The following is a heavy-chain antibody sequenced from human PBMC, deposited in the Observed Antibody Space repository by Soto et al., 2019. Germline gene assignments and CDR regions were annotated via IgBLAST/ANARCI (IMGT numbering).Heavy chain of an antibody. V-gene: IGHV1-18*01. D-gene: IGHD6-13*01. J-gene: IGHJ4*02. Sequence: GASVKVSCKASGYTFTSYGISWVRQAPGQGLEWMGWISAYNGDTDYAHNLQSRVTLTTDTSTTTAYMELRSLRSDDTAVYYCARGASSLPGFYWGQGTLVTVSS. CDR1: GYTFTSYG. CDR2: ISAYNGDT. CDR3: ARGASSLPGFY.